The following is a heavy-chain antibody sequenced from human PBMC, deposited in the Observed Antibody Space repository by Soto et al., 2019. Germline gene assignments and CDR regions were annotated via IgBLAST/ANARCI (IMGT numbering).Heavy chain of an antibody. CDR1: GYTFTAYY. J-gene: IGHJ4*02. CDR2: INPNTGAT. V-gene: IGHV1-2*02. Sequence: QVQLVQSGAEVKKPGASVRVSCKTSGYTFTAYYLHWVRQAPGQGLEGGGWINPNTGATNYAQKFQGRVTVTRDTSISTAYMDLTSLRSDDTAVYYCARDRPNDYWGQGTLVTVSS. CDR3: ARDRPNDY.